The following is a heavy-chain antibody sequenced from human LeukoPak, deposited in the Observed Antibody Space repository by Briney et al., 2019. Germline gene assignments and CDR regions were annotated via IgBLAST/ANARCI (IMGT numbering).Heavy chain of an antibody. D-gene: IGHD3-22*01. V-gene: IGHV3-9*01. CDR2: ISWNSGSI. CDR1: GFTFDDYA. CDR3: AKVLSYYDSSGYYSDSFFYYYFDL. Sequence: GGSLRLSCAASGFTFDDYAMHWVRHAPGKGLEWVSGISWNSGSIGYADSVKGRFTISRDNCKNTLYLQMNSLRAEDTAVYYCAKVLSYYDSSGYYSDSFFYYYFDLWGRGTLVTVSS. J-gene: IGHJ2*01.